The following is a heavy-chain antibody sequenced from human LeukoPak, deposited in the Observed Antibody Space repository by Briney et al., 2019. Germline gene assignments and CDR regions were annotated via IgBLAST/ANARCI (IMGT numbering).Heavy chain of an antibody. J-gene: IGHJ5*01. D-gene: IGHD3-3*01. Sequence: SETLSLTCTVAGGSISTSNYYWGWIRQPPGKGLGWIGNIFYSGSTFYNPSLKSRVTISIDTSKNQFSLKLTSVTAADTAVYYCASAPNYDFWSGWFDSWAQGTLVTVSS. CDR2: IFYSGST. V-gene: IGHV4-39*07. CDR1: GGSISTSNYY. CDR3: ASAPNYDFWSGWFDS.